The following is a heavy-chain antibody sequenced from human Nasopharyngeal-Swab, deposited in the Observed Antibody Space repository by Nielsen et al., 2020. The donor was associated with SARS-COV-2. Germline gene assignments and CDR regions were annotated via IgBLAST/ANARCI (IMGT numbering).Heavy chain of an antibody. CDR3: ARAKGGDDYGDYSTYYYGMDV. D-gene: IGHD4-17*01. J-gene: IGHJ6*02. CDR2: INPSDGST. V-gene: IGHV1-46*01. Sequence: WVRQAPGQGLEWMGIINPSDGSTSYAQKFQGRVTMTRDTSTSTVYMELSSLRSEDTAVYYCARAKGGDDYGDYSTYYYGMDVWGQGTTVTVSS.